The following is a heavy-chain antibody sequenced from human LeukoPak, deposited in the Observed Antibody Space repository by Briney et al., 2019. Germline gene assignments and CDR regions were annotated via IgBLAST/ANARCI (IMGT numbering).Heavy chain of an antibody. CDR1: GFTFSSYS. D-gene: IGHD5-18*01. CDR2: ITSSGRYI. V-gene: IGHV3-21*01. CDR3: ARGRYSYGLGAFDI. Sequence: GGSLRLSCAASGFTFSSYSMNWVRQAPGKGLEWVSSITSSGRYIYYADSVKGRSTISRDNSENSLYLQMNSLRAEDTAVYYCARGRYSYGLGAFDIWGQGTMVTVSS. J-gene: IGHJ3*02.